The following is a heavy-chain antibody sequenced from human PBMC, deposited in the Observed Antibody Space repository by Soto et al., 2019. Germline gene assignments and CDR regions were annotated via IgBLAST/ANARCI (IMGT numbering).Heavy chain of an antibody. D-gene: IGHD1-7*01. CDR1: GFTFSSYA. J-gene: IGHJ6*04. Sequence: QVQLVESGGGVVQPGRSLRLSCAASGFTFSSYAMHWVRQAPGQGLEWVALISYDGSNKYYADSVKGRFTISRDNSKNTQYQQRNSLRPEDTAVYHSAGDQGGTPLYYHGMDVWGKGTTVTVSS. CDR3: AGDQGGTPLYYHGMDV. V-gene: IGHV3-30-3*01. CDR2: ISYDGSNK.